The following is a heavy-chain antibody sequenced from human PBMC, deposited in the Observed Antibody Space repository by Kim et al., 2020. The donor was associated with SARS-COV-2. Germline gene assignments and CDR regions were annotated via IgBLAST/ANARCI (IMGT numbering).Heavy chain of an antibody. J-gene: IGHJ4*02. Sequence: AVAVKSRITINPDTPKNQFSMQLNSVTPEDTAVYYCARDRGSGPYYFDYWGQGTLVTVSS. V-gene: IGHV6-1*01. CDR3: ARDRGSGPYYFDY. D-gene: IGHD6-19*01.